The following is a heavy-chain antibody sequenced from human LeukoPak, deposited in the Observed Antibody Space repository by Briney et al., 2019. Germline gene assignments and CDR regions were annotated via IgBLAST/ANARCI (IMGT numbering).Heavy chain of an antibody. D-gene: IGHD5-12*01. J-gene: IGHJ4*02. CDR1: GGSISDYY. V-gene: IGHV4-59*01. CDR3: ATGKGYHYY. Sequence: SETLSLTRTVSGGSISDYYWTWIRQPPGKGLEWIGHISDRGNTNYNPSLKTPVTISADTSKKQVSLKLGSVTAADTAVYYCATGKGYHYYWGQGTLVAVSS. CDR2: ISDRGNT.